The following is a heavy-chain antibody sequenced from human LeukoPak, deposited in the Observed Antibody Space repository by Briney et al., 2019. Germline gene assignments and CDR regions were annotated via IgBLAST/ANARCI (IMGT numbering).Heavy chain of an antibody. CDR1: GGSISSYY. V-gene: IGHV4-59*01. Sequence: SETLSLTCTVSGGSISSYYWSRIRQPPWKGLEWIGYIYYSGSTNYNPSLKSRVTISVDTSKNQFSLKLRSVTAADTAVYYCARVTGYMIEDYFDYWGQGTLVTVSS. CDR2: IYYSGST. J-gene: IGHJ4*02. D-gene: IGHD3-22*01. CDR3: ARVTGYMIEDYFDY.